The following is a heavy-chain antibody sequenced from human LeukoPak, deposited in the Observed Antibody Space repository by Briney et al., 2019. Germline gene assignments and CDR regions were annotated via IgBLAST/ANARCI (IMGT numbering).Heavy chain of an antibody. CDR2: IIPLFGTA. V-gene: IGHV1-69*13. D-gene: IGHD3-22*01. CDR3: ATSLIDDSGYYVY. J-gene: IGHJ4*02. Sequence: SVKVSCKGSGGTLNNYAINWVRQAPGQGLEWMGGIIPLFGTANYAQKFRGRVTITADESTSTASMELSSLKSEDTAVYYCATSLIDDSGYYVYWGQGTLVTVSS. CDR1: GGTLNNYA.